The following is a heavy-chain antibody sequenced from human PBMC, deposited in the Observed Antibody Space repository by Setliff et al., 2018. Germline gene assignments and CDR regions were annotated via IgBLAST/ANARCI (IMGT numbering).Heavy chain of an antibody. CDR2: IYWDDDK. CDR1: GFSLTTTGVA. D-gene: IGHD2-15*01. Sequence: SGPTLVNPTQTLTLTCTFSGFSLTTTGVAVGWIRQPPGKALEWLALIYWDDDKRYSPSLKSRLTIVKDTSKNQVVLTMTNMDPVGTATYYCAHRPKMGSDGFYSAFDMWGQGTMVTVSS. V-gene: IGHV2-5*02. CDR3: AHRPKMGSDGFYSAFDM. J-gene: IGHJ3*02.